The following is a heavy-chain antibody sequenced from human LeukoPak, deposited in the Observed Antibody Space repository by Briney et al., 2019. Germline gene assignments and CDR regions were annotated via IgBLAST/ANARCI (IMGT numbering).Heavy chain of an antibody. CDR2: FDPEDGET. CDR1: GYTLTELS. D-gene: IGHD3-3*01. J-gene: IGHJ3*02. V-gene: IGHV1-24*01. Sequence: ASVKVSCKVSGYTLTELSMHWVRQAPGKGLEWMGGFDPEDGETIYAEKFQGRVTMTEDTSTDTAYMELSSLRSEDTAVYYCATSGGATPIFGVVRLNAFDIWGQGTMVTVSS. CDR3: ATSGGATPIFGVVRLNAFDI.